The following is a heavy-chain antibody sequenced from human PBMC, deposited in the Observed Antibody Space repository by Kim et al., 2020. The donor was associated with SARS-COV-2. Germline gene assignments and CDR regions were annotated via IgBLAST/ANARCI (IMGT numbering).Heavy chain of an antibody. D-gene: IGHD3-10*01. J-gene: IGHJ4*02. CDR1: GGSISSSSYY. Sequence: SETLSLTCTVSGGSISSSSYYWGWIRQPPGKGLEWIGSIYYSGSTYYNPSLKSRVTISVDTSKNQFSLKLSSVTAADTAVYYCARDSTPRLLWFGEVGGFDYWGQGTLVTVSS. CDR2: IYYSGST. V-gene: IGHV4-39*07. CDR3: ARDSTPRLLWFGEVGGFDY.